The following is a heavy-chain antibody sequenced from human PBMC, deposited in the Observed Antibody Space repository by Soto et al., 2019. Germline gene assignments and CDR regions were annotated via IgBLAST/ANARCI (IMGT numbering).Heavy chain of an antibody. J-gene: IGHJ6*02. D-gene: IGHD3-22*01. CDR2: ISAYNGNT. Sequence: QVQLVQSGAEVKKPGASVKVSCKASGYTFTSYGISWVRQAPGQGLEWMGWISAYNGNTNYAQKLQGRVTMTTDTSTRTAYMELRSLRSDDTAVYYCARDPGIVVVRIYYYYGMDVWGQGTTVTVSS. V-gene: IGHV1-18*01. CDR1: GYTFTSYG. CDR3: ARDPGIVVVRIYYYYGMDV.